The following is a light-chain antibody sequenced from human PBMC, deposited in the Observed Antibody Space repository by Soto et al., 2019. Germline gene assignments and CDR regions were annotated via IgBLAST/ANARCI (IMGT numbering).Light chain of an antibody. CDR2: KDS. CDR1: ALPKQY. J-gene: IGLJ3*02. Sequence: SYELTQPPSVSVSPGQTARTTCSGDALPKQYAYWYQQKPGQAPVLVIYKDSERPSGIPERFSGSSSGTTVTLTISGVQAEDEADYYCQSADSSGTYPNWVFGGGTKVTVL. V-gene: IGLV3-25*02. CDR3: QSADSSGTYPNWV.